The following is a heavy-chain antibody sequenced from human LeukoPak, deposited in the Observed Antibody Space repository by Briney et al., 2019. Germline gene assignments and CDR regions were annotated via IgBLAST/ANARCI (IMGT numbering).Heavy chain of an antibody. D-gene: IGHD1-26*01. CDR2: IYHSGST. CDR3: ARPGGVGATTFFDC. V-gene: IGHV4-4*02. J-gene: IGHJ4*02. CDR1: GGSISSSNW. Sequence: SETLSLTCAVSGGSISSSNWWSWVRQPPGKGLEWIGEIYHSGSTNYNPSLKSRVTISVDKSKNQFSLKLSSVTAADTAVYYCARPGGVGATTFFDCWGQGTLVTVSS.